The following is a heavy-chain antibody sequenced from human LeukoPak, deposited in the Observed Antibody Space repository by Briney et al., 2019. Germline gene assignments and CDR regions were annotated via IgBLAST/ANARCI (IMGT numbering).Heavy chain of an antibody. J-gene: IGHJ4*02. Sequence: GESLKISCKGSGYSFTSYWIGWVRQMPGKGLEGMGIIYPGDSDTRYSPSFQVQVTISADKSISTAYLQWSRLKASDTGMYYCARHYDSSGYYFFYWGEGTLVTVSS. CDR1: GYSFTSYW. CDR2: IYPGDSDT. CDR3: ARHYDSSGYYFFY. D-gene: IGHD3-22*01. V-gene: IGHV5-51*01.